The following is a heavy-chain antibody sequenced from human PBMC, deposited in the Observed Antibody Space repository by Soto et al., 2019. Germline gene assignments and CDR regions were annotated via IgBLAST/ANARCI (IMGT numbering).Heavy chain of an antibody. CDR2: ISYDGSNK. J-gene: IGHJ5*02. V-gene: IGHV3-30-3*01. CDR3: ARHNTRAASSKPNWFDP. D-gene: IGHD6-13*01. Sequence: PGGSLRLSCAASGFTFSSYAMHWVRQAPGKGLEWVAVISYDGSNKYYADSVKGRFTISRDNSKNTLYLQMSSLRAEDTAVYYCARHNTRAASSKPNWFDPWGQGTLVTVS. CDR1: GFTFSSYA.